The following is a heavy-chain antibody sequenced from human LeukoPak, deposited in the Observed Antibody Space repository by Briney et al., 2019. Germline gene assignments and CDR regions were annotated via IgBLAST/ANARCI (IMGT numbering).Heavy chain of an antibody. CDR1: GITFSSYG. D-gene: IGHD4-23*01. Sequence: GGTLRLSCAASGITFSSYGMSWVRQAPGKGLEWVSSITSSSSYIYYSDSVKGRFTISRDNAKNSMYLQMNSLRAEDTAVYYCARCGGGNPRWFDPWGQGTLVTVSS. V-gene: IGHV3-21*01. CDR3: ARCGGGNPRWFDP. J-gene: IGHJ5*02. CDR2: ITSSSSYI.